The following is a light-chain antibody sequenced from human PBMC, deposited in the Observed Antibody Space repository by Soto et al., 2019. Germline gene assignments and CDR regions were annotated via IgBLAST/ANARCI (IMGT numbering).Light chain of an antibody. J-gene: IGLJ7*01. V-gene: IGLV7-46*01. CDR1: TGAVTSGHY. CDR2: DTN. Sequence: QAVVTQEPSLTVSPGGTVTLTYGSSTGAVTSGHYPYWFQQKPGQAPRTLIYDTNNKHSWTPARFSGSLLGGKAALTLSDAQPEDEAEYCCLLSYPGVRAVFGGGTQLTVL. CDR3: LLSYPGVRAV.